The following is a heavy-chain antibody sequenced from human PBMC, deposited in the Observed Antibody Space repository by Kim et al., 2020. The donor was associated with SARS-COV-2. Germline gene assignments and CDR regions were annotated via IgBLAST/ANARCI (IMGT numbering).Heavy chain of an antibody. CDR1: GFTFTSSA. V-gene: IGHV1-58*01. Sequence: SVKVSCKASGFTFTSSAVQWVRQARGQRLEWIGWIVVGSGNTNYAQKFQERVTITRDMSTSTAYMELSSLRSEDTAVYYCAAGGSGYEYYFDYWGQGTLVTVSS. CDR2: IVVGSGNT. D-gene: IGHD3-22*01. J-gene: IGHJ4*02. CDR3: AAGGSGYEYYFDY.